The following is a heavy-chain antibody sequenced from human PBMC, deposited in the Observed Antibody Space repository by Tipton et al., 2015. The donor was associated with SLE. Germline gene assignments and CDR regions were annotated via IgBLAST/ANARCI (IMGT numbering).Heavy chain of an antibody. V-gene: IGHV4-61*02. CDR2: IYTSGST. J-gene: IGHJ6*04. CDR1: GGSISSGSYY. Sequence: TLSLTCTVSGGSISSGSYYWSWIRQPAGKGLEWIGRIYTSGSTNYNPSLKSRVTISVDTSKNQFSLKLSSVTAADTAVYYCARLQYIFGGMDVWGKGTTVTVSS. D-gene: IGHD3-3*01. CDR3: ARLQYIFGGMDV.